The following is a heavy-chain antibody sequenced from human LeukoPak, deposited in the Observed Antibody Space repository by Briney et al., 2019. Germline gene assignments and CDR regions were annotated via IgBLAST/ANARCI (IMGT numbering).Heavy chain of an antibody. V-gene: IGHV1-8*01. CDR3: APAPYNSAWYGGYYFDY. CDR2: MNPNSGNT. CDR1: GYTFTSYD. J-gene: IGHJ4*02. Sequence: GASVKVSCKASGYTFTSYDINWVRQATGQGLEWMGWMNPNSGNTGYAQKFQGRVTMTRNTSISTAYMELGRLRSDDTAVYYCAPAPYNSAWYGGYYFDYWGQGTLVTVSS. D-gene: IGHD6-19*01.